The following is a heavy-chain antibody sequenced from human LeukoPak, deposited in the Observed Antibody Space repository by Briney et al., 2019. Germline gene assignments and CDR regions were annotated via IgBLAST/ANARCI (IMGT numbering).Heavy chain of an antibody. J-gene: IGHJ4*02. D-gene: IGHD1-26*01. V-gene: IGHV3-15*01. CDR2: IKSKTDGGTT. Sequence: GGSLRLSCAASGFTFSNAWMSWVRQAPGKGLEWVGRIKSKTDGGTTDYAAPVKGRFTISRDDSKNTLYLQMNSLKTEDTAVYYCTTSLLLVGATLDYWGQGTLVTVSS. CDR1: GFTFSNAW. CDR3: TTSLLLVGATLDY.